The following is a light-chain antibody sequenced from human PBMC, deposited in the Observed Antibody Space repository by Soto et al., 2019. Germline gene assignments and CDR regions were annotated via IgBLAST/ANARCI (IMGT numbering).Light chain of an antibody. V-gene: IGLV2-23*02. Sequence: SVLPQPASVSVSPGQSITISCTGTSSDVGSDNLVSWYQQHPGKAPKFIIYEVSQRPAGVSYRFSGSKSGNTAYLTISGLQAEDEADYYCCPYAGSITYVFGTGTKVTVL. CDR1: SSDVGSDNL. CDR3: CPYAGSITYV. CDR2: EVS. J-gene: IGLJ1*01.